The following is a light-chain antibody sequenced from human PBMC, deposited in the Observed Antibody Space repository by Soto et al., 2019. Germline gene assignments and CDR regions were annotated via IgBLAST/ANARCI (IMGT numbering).Light chain of an antibody. V-gene: IGKV1-13*02. J-gene: IGKJ4*01. CDR2: GAS. Sequence: AIQLTQSPSSLSASVGDRVTITCRASQGIINYLAWYQQKPGKAPKLLIYGASSRATGIPDRFSGGGSGTDFTLTISRLEPEDFAVYYCQQFSSYPLTFGGGTKVEIK. CDR1: QGIINY. CDR3: QQFSSYPLT.